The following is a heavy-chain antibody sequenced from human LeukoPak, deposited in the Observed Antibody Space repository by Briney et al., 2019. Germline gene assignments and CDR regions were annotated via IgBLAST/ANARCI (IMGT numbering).Heavy chain of an antibody. CDR2: IIPIFGTA. V-gene: IGHV1-69*05. Sequence: SVKVSCKASGGTFSSYAISWVRQAPGQGLEWMGGIIPIFGTANYAQKFQGRVTITTDESTSTAYMELSSLRSEDTAVYYCARGGSTGYCGGDCPLGYYYMDVWGKGTTVTVSS. CDR3: ARGGSTGYCGGDCPLGYYYMDV. J-gene: IGHJ6*03. CDR1: GGTFSSYA. D-gene: IGHD2-21*01.